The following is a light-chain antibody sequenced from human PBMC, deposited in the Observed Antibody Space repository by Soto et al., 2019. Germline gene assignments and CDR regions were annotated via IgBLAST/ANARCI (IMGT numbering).Light chain of an antibody. Sequence: EIVLTQSPATLSLSPGERATLSCRASQSVGGYLDWYQQKPGQAPRLLIYDASNRASGIPARFSGNGSGTDFTLTISSREPEDLAVYYCHQRSNWPPLTFGGGTKVEIK. CDR2: DAS. J-gene: IGKJ4*01. CDR3: HQRSNWPPLT. V-gene: IGKV3-11*01. CDR1: QSVGGY.